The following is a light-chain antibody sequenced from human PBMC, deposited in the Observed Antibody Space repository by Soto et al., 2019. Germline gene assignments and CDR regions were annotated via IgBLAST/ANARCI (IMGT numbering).Light chain of an antibody. V-gene: IGLV2-18*01. J-gene: IGLJ1*01. CDR3: SLCSSSTTDV. Sequence: QSALTQPPSVSGSPGQSVTISCTGTSSDIGGYNRVSWYQQPPGTAPRLLIYEVSYRPSGVPDRFSGSKSGNTASLTISGLQAEDEADYYCSLCSSSTTDVFGTGTKVTVL. CDR1: SSDIGGYNR. CDR2: EVS.